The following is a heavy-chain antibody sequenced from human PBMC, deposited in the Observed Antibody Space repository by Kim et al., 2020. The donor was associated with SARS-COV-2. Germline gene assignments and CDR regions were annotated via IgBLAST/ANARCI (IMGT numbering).Heavy chain of an antibody. CDR3: AKDLGYCSGGSCYSYQPRVFPLDD. CDR1: GFTFSSYG. Sequence: GGSLRLSCAASGFTFSSYGMHWVRQAPGKGLEWVAVISYDGSNKYYADSVKGRFTISRDNSKNTLYLQMNSLRAEDTAVYYCAKDLGYCSGGSCYSYQPRVFPLDDWGQGTLVTVSS. V-gene: IGHV3-30*18. J-gene: IGHJ4*02. D-gene: IGHD2-15*01. CDR2: ISYDGSNK.